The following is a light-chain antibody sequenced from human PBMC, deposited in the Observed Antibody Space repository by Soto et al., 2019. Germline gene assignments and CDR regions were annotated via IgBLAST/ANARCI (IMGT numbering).Light chain of an antibody. CDR2: DAS. CDR1: QSVSSY. V-gene: IGKV3-11*01. Sequence: EIVLTQSPATLSLSPGERATLSCRASQSVSSYLAWYQQKPGQAPRLLIYDASNRATGIPARFSGSGSGTDFTLTISTLEPEDFPVYYCQKRSNWPPTFGQGTRLKFK. J-gene: IGKJ5*01. CDR3: QKRSNWPPT.